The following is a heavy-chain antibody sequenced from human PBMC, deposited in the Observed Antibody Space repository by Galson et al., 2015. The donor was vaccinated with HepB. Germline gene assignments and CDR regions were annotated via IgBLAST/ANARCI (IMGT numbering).Heavy chain of an antibody. CDR1: GGTFSSYA. J-gene: IGHJ4*02. Sequence: SVKVSCKASGGTFSSYAISWVRQAPGQGLEWMGGIIPIFGTANYAQKFQGRVTITADESTSTAYMELSSLRSEDTAVYYCARSVADCSSTSCYGFMEFDYWGQGTLVTVSS. CDR2: IIPIFGTA. CDR3: ARSVADCSSTSCYGFMEFDY. D-gene: IGHD2-2*01. V-gene: IGHV1-69*13.